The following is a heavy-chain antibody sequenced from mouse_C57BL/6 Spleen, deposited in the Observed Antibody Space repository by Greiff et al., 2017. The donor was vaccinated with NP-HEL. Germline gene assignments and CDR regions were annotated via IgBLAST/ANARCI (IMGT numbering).Heavy chain of an antibody. CDR3: ARERTAQATEFAY. V-gene: IGHV1-55*01. Sequence: QVQLQQPGAELVKPGASVKMSCKASGYTFTSYWITWVKQRPGQGLEWIGDIYPGSGSTNYNEKFKSKATLTVDTSSSTAYMQLSSLTSEDSAVYYCARERTAQATEFAYWGQGTLVTVSA. J-gene: IGHJ3*01. D-gene: IGHD3-2*02. CDR1: GYTFTSYW. CDR2: IYPGSGST.